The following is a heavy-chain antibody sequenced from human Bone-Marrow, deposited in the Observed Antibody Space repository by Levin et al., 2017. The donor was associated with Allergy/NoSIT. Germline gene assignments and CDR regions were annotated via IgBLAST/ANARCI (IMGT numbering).Heavy chain of an antibody. CDR1: GFSLSDYS. J-gene: IGHJ6*02. CDR3: ARESRLFGIVGAPDYYGVDV. V-gene: IGHV3-21*01. CDR2: ISSNPNYI. Sequence: GGSLRLSCAASGFSLSDYSMNWVRQAPGKGLEWVSFISSNPNYIYYADSVKGRFTISRNNARNSLYLQMNSLRAEDTAVYFCARESRLFGIVGAPDYYGVDVWGQGTTVIVSS. D-gene: IGHD1-26*01.